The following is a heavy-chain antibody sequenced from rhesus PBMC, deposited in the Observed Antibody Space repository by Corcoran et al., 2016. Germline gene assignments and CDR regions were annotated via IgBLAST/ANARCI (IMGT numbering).Heavy chain of an antibody. CDR1: GYSLRRGYG. CDR2: SGGSSGST. Sequence: QVQLQESGPGLVKPSETLSLTCAVSGYSLRRGYGWRWIRQPPGTGLEWIGYSGGSSGSTNYNPSLKSRVTISKDTSKIQFSLKLSSVTAADTAVYYCARPSSGWYGSFEFWGQGALVTVSS. D-gene: IGHD6-31*01. J-gene: IGHJ1*01. V-gene: IGHV4-127*01. CDR3: ARPSSGWYGSFEF.